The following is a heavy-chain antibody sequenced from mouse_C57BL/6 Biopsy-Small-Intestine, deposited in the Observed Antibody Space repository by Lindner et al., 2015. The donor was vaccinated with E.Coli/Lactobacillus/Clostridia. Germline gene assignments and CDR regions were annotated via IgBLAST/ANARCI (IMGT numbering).Heavy chain of an antibody. CDR3: ARDLGRYTSSRNQYYYYGLDV. J-gene: IGHJ3*01. D-gene: IGHD1-1*01. CDR1: GGDFKNQA. V-gene: IGHV1-54*02. CDR2: IIPIFGRA. Sequence: SVKVSCRTSGGDFKNQAIRWVRQAPGQGLEWMGGIIPIFGRAEYAHKFEDRVTITADESTKTVYMEVSSLRPDDTALYYCARDLGRYTSSRNQYYYYGLDVWGQGTLVTVS.